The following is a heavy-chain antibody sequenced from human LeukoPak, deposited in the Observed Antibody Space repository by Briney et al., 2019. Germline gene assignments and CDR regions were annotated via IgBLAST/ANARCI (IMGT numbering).Heavy chain of an antibody. CDR3: ATLGAYDRFAS. CDR2: IKQDGSEK. V-gene: IGHV3-7*05. D-gene: IGHD5-12*01. J-gene: IGHJ4*02. CDR1: GFTFSNYW. Sequence: HPGGSLRLSCAASGFTFSNYWMSWVRQAPGKGLEWVANIKQDGSEKFYVDSLKGRFTISRDNARNSLYLQMNSLRAEDTAVYYCATLGAYDRFASWGQRTLVTVSS.